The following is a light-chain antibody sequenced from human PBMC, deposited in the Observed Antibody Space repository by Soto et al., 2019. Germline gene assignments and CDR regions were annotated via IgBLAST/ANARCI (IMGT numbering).Light chain of an antibody. Sequence: DSQVTQSPSSLSASVGERVTITCRASQSIVPYLNWYLQKPGKAPKLLIYAASNLQSGVPSRFSGSGSGTDFTLTISSLQPEDFATYFCQQSYSTPPWTFGQGTKVDIK. CDR1: QSIVPY. CDR3: QQSYSTPPWT. V-gene: IGKV1-39*01. CDR2: AAS. J-gene: IGKJ1*01.